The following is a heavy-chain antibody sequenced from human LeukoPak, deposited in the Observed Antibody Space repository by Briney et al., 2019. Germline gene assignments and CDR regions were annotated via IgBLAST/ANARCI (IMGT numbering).Heavy chain of an antibody. CDR1: GFTFSSYA. CDR3: ARDRSSSLGV. D-gene: IGHD6-13*01. J-gene: IGHJ4*02. Sequence: GGSLRLSCAASGFTFSSYAMHWVRQAPGKGLEWVAVISYDGSNKYYADSVKGRFTISRDNSKNTLYLQMNSLRAEDTAVYYCARDRSSSLGVWGQGTLVTVSS. CDR2: ISYDGSNK. V-gene: IGHV3-30-3*01.